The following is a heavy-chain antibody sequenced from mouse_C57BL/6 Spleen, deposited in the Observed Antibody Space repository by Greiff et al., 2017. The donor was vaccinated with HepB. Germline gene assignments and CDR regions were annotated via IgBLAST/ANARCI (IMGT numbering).Heavy chain of an antibody. CDR2: INPNNGGT. V-gene: IGHV1-26*01. CDR1: GYTFTDYY. Sequence: EVQLQQSGPELVKPGASVKISCKASGYTFTDYYMNWVKQSHGKSLEWIGDINPNNGGTSYNQKFKGKATLTVDKSSSTAYMELRSLTSEDSAVYYCARPYYGSSYYYFDYWGQGTTLTVSS. J-gene: IGHJ2*01. CDR3: ARPYYGSSYYYFDY. D-gene: IGHD1-1*01.